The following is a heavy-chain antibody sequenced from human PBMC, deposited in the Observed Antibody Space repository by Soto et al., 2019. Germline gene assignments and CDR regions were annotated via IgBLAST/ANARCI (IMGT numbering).Heavy chain of an antibody. J-gene: IGHJ4*02. V-gene: IGHV5-51*01. CDR3: ARMVVNTALGYFDC. CDR1: GHSFTSNW. Sequence: PGESLKISCKGSGHSFTSNWIGWVRQMPGKGLEWMGIIYPGDSDTRYSPSFQGQVTISADKSISTAYLQWSSLKASDTAMYYCARMVVNTALGYFDCWGQGTLVTVSS. CDR2: IYPGDSDT. D-gene: IGHD5-18*01.